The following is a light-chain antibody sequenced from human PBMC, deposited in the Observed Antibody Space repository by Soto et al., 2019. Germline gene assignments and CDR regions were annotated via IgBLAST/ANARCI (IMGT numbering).Light chain of an antibody. Sequence: DIVMTQSQDSLAVSLGERATINCKSSQSVLYSSNNKNYVAWDQQKPGQPTKLIISCASTREYGVTDRFSGSGSVTDFTLTITNQQDDDVAVYYCQQDYRSPRTFGQWTMGESK. CDR1: QSVLYSSNNKNY. J-gene: IGKJ1*01. CDR2: CAS. V-gene: IGKV4-1*01. CDR3: QQDYRSPRT.